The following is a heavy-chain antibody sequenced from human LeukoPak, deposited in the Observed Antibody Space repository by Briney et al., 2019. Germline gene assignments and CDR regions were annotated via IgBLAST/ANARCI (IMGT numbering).Heavy chain of an antibody. CDR3: AKCSASYYNDAFDI. CDR2: IRGGGAVT. Sequence: GGSLRLSCAASGFTFDNYAMNWVRQAPGKGLEWLSYIRGGGAVTRYSDSVKGRFTISRDNSKNTLYLQMNHLRAEDTVIYYCAKCSASYYNDAFDIWGRGTMVTVSS. J-gene: IGHJ3*02. V-gene: IGHV3-23*01. D-gene: IGHD3-10*02. CDR1: GFTFDNYA.